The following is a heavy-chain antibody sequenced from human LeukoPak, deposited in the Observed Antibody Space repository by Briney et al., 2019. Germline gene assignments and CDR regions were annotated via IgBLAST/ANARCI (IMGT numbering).Heavy chain of an antibody. Sequence: PGGSLRLSCAASGFTFSSYGMHWVRQAPGKGLEWVAVIWYDGSNKYYADSVKGRFTISRDNSKNTLYLQMNSLRAEDTAVYYCAKGMRGYSYGFFDYWGQGTLVTVSS. CDR2: IWYDGSNK. D-gene: IGHD5-18*01. V-gene: IGHV3-33*06. CDR3: AKGMRGYSYGFFDY. CDR1: GFTFSSYG. J-gene: IGHJ4*02.